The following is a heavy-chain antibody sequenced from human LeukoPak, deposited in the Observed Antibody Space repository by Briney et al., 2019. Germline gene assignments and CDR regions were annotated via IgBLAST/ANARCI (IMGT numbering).Heavy chain of an antibody. Sequence: SETLSLTCTVSGCSISSYYWSWIRQPPGKGLEWIGYIYYSGSTNYNTSLTSRVTISVDTSKTQFSLKLNSVTAADPAVYYFARYVVSPSPLFDYWGQGTLVTVSS. CDR1: GCSISSYY. J-gene: IGHJ4*02. V-gene: IGHV4-59*01. CDR2: IYYSGST. D-gene: IGHD3-22*01. CDR3: ARYVVSPSPLFDY.